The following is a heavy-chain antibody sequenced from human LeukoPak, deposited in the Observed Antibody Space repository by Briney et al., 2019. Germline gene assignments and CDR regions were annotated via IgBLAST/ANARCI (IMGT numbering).Heavy chain of an antibody. J-gene: IGHJ5*02. V-gene: IGHV3-30*02. CDR1: GFTFSSYG. CDR3: AKEGIEGYYYDSSGYYNWFDP. D-gene: IGHD3-22*01. Sequence: GSLRLSCAASGFTFSSYGMYWVRQAPGKGLEWVAFIRYDRSNKYYADSVKGRFTISRDNSKNTLYLQMNSLRAEDTAVYYCAKEGIEGYYYDSSGYYNWFDPWGQGTLVTVSS. CDR2: IRYDRSNK.